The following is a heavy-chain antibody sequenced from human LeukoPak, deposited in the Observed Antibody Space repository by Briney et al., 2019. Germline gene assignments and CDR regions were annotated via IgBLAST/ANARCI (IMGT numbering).Heavy chain of an antibody. Sequence: GGSLRLSCAASGFTFSSYGMHWVRQAPGKGLEWVAVIWYDGSNKYYADSVKGRFTISRDNSKNTLYLQMNSLRAEDTAVYYCARDSTAGWDWYETDYWGQGTLVTVSS. CDR2: IWYDGSNK. V-gene: IGHV3-33*01. CDR1: GFTFSSYG. D-gene: IGHD3/OR15-3a*01. CDR3: ARDSTAGWDWYETDY. J-gene: IGHJ4*02.